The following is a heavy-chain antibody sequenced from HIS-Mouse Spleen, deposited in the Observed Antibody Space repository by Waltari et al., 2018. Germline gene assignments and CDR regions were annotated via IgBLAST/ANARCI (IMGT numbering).Heavy chain of an antibody. D-gene: IGHD6-13*01. CDR1: GGSISSSSYY. CDR3: AREIPYSSSWYDWYFDL. V-gene: IGHV4-39*07. CDR2: IYYSGST. Sequence: QLQLQESGPGLVKPSETLSLTCTVSGGSISSSSYYWGWIRQPPGKGLEGIGSIYYSGSTYYNPSLKSRVTISVDTSKNQFSLKLSSVTAADTAVYYCAREIPYSSSWYDWYFDLWGRVTLVTVSS. J-gene: IGHJ2*01.